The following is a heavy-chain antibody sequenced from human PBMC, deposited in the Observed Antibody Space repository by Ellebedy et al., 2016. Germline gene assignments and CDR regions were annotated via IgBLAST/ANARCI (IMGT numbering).Heavy chain of an antibody. D-gene: IGHD3-10*01. CDR3: ARRLTYYYGSGSYYIFDY. CDR1: GYSFTSYW. CDR2: IYPGDSDT. Sequence: GESLKISXKGSGYSFTSYWIGWVRQMPGKGLEWMGIIYPGDSDTRYSPSFQGQVTISADKSISTAYLQWSSLKASDTAMYYCARRLTYYYGSGSYYIFDYWGQGTLVTVSS. V-gene: IGHV5-51*01. J-gene: IGHJ4*02.